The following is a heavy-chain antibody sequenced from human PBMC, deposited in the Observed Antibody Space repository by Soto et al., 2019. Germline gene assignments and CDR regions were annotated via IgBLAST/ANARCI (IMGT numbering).Heavy chain of an antibody. Sequence: GGSLRLSCAASGFTFSTYAMIWVRQAPGKGLEWVSVITGSGGSTYSADSVKGRFTISRDTSKNTLFLQMNSLRAEDTAVYYFSKDHGDDRELIAFWGRGTVV. D-gene: IGHD2-21*01. CDR1: GFTFSTYA. J-gene: IGHJ2*01. V-gene: IGHV3-23*01. CDR2: ITGSGGST. CDR3: SKDHGDDRELIAF.